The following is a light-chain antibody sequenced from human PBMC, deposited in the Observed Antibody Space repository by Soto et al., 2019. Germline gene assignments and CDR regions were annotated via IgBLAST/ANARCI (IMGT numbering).Light chain of an antibody. V-gene: IGKV1-9*01. J-gene: IGKJ1*01. CDR1: EDITNY. CDR3: QQYNTSWT. CDR2: DAS. Sequence: IQLTQSPSSLSASVGERVTVTCRDSEDITNYLAWYQQKVGQAPKLLIYDASTLHSGIPSRFSGSGSGTDFTLTISGLQPEDFATYYCQQYNTSWTFGQGTKVDIK.